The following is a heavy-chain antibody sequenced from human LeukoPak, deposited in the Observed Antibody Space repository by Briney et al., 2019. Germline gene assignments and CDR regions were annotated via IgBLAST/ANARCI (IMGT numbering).Heavy chain of an antibody. J-gene: IGHJ4*02. CDR2: IHPSDSDT. V-gene: IGHV5-51*01. Sequence: GESLKISCKGSGYSFTSYWIGWVRQMPGKGLEWTGIIHPSDSDTRYSPSFQGQVTIPVDKSINTAYLQWSSLKASDTAMYYCARRRSGSYIDYWGQGTLVTVSS. CDR1: GYSFTSYW. D-gene: IGHD1-26*01. CDR3: ARRRSGSYIDY.